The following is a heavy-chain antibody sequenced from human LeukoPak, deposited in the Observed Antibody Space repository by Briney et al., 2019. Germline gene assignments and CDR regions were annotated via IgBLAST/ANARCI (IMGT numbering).Heavy chain of an antibody. CDR3: ARRNYYFDY. J-gene: IGHJ4*02. Sequence: SETLSLTCTVSGGSTSRSDNYWGWIRQPPGKGLEWIGSIYYSGSTYYSPSLKSRVTISVDTSKNQFSLKLSSVTAADTAVYYCARRNYYFDYWGQGALVTVSS. CDR1: GGSTSRSDNY. V-gene: IGHV4-39*01. CDR2: IYYSGST.